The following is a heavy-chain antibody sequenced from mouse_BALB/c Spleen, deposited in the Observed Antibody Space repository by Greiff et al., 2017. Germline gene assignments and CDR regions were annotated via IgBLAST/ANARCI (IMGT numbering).Heavy chain of an antibody. CDR1: GYSITSGYY. CDR2: ISYDGSN. D-gene: IGHD1-2*01. CDR3: AREGTAAY. V-gene: IGHV3-6*02. J-gene: IGHJ3*01. Sequence: EVQLVESGPGLVKPSQSLSLTCSVTGYSITSGYYWNWIRQFPGNKLEWMGYISYDGSNNYNPSLKNRISITRDTSKNQFFLKLNSVTTEDTATYYCAREGTAAYWGQGTLVTVSA.